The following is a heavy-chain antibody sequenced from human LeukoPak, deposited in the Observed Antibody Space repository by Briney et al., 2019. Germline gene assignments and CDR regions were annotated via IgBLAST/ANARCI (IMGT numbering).Heavy chain of an antibody. CDR3: ARDQACGNGHYFDY. CDR2: IYTSGST. Sequence: SETLSLTCTVSGGSISSYWWSWMRQPAGKGLEWIGRIYTSGSTYYNPSLESRVTMSVDTSKNQFSLTLSSVTAADTAVYFCARDQACGNGHYFDYWGQGTLVTVSS. CDR1: GGSISSYW. J-gene: IGHJ4*02. D-gene: IGHD4-23*01. V-gene: IGHV4-4*07.